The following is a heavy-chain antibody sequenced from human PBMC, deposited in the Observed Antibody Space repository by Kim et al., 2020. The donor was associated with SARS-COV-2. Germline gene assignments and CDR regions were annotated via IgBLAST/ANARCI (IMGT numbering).Heavy chain of an antibody. Sequence: GGSLRLSCAASGFTFTKFWMTWVRQAPGKGLEWVANIREDGSEKYYVDSVKGRFTISRDNAKNSLSLQMNGLRAEDTAVYYCAIGWGWCEHWGQGTLVTV. CDR1: GFTFTKFW. D-gene: IGHD1-26*01. J-gene: IGHJ5*02. CDR2: IREDGSEK. CDR3: AIGWGWCEH. V-gene: IGHV3-7*03.